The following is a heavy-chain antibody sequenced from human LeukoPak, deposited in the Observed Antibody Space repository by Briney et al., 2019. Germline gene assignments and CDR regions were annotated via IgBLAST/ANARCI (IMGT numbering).Heavy chain of an antibody. CDR3: ARKLPEDGYGLDY. V-gene: IGHV4-34*01. CDR1: VESFSGYF. CDR2: INHSGST. J-gene: IGHJ4*02. D-gene: IGHD5-24*01. Sequence: PSETLSLTCAVYVESFSGYFWTWIRQTPGKGLEWIGEINHSGSTNYNPSLKSRVTISVDTSKNQFSLKLSSVTAADTAVYYCARKLPEDGYGLDYWGQGTLVTVSS.